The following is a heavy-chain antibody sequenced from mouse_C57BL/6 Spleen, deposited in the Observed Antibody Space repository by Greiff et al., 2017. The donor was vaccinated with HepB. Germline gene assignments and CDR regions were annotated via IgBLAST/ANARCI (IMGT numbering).Heavy chain of an antibody. V-gene: IGHV1-15*01. Sequence: VQLQQSGAELVRPGASVTLSCKASGYTFTDYEMHWVKQTPVHGLEWIGAIDPDTGGTAYNQKFKGKAILTADKSFSTAYMELRSLTSEDSAVYYCTRDLRVDYWGQGTTLTVSS. CDR3: TRDLRVDY. J-gene: IGHJ2*01. CDR2: IDPDTGGT. D-gene: IGHD1-1*01. CDR1: GYTFTDYE.